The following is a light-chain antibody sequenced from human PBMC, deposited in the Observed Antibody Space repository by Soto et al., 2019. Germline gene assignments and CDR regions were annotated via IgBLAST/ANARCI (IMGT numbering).Light chain of an antibody. CDR3: ATWNDGIFV. J-gene: IGLJ1*01. V-gene: IGLV1-44*01. CDR1: TSNIGGST. CDR2: GNT. Sequence: QSVLTQPPSASGTPGQRVTISCSGTTSNIGGSTVSWYQQFPGAAPKLLIYGNTQRPLGVPVRFSGSKSDTSASLAISGLQSEDEADYYCATWNDGIFVFGIGTKVTVL.